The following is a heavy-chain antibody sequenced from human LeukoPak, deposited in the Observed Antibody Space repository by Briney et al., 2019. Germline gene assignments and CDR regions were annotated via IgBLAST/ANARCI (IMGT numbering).Heavy chain of an antibody. CDR1: GFIFSGSA. Sequence: PGGSLRLSCAASGFIFSGSAMHWVRQASGKGLEWVGRIRSKANSYATAYAASVKGRFTISRDDSKNTAYLQMNSLRAEDTAVYYCAELGITMIGGVWGKGTTVTISS. CDR2: IRSKANSYAT. V-gene: IGHV3-73*01. J-gene: IGHJ6*04. D-gene: IGHD3-10*02. CDR3: AELGITMIGGV.